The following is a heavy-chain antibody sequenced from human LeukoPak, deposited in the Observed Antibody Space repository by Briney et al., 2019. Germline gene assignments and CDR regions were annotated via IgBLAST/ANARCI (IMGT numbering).Heavy chain of an antibody. J-gene: IGHJ3*02. Sequence: ASVTVSCKASGYTFTCYYMHWVRQAAGQGLEGMGWINPNSGGTNYAQKFHGRVTMTRDTSISTAYMELSRLRSDDTAVYYCARVRVGGMIVEPGDAFDIWGQGTMVTVSS. CDR1: GYTFTCYY. CDR2: INPNSGGT. CDR3: ARVRVGGMIVEPGDAFDI. V-gene: IGHV1-2*02. D-gene: IGHD3-22*01.